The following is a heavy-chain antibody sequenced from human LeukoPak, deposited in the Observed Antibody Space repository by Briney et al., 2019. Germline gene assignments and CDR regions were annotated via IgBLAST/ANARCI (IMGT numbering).Heavy chain of an antibody. Sequence: PGGSLRLSCAASGFTFSSYAMHWVRQAPGKGLEWGAVISYDGSNKYYADSVKGRFTISRDNTKNTLYLQMNSLRAEDTAVYYCARSPYYYYMDVWGKGTTVTVSS. CDR3: ARSPYYYYMDV. CDR1: GFTFSSYA. CDR2: ISYDGSNK. J-gene: IGHJ6*03. V-gene: IGHV3-30-3*01.